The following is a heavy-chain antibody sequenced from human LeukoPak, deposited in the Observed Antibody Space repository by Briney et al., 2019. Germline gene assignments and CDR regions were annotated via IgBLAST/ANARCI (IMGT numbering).Heavy chain of an antibody. V-gene: IGHV3-53*01. CDR2: IHGDGST. J-gene: IGHJ3*02. CDR3: TNAGVGDDYGGFDI. CDR1: GFTVSSRY. Sequence: PGGSLRLSCAASGFTVSSRYMSWVRQAPGKGLEWVSVIHGDGSTYYADSVKGRFTISRDNSKNTLYLQMNSLRAEDTAVYYCTNAGVGDDYGGFDIWGQGTMVTVSS. D-gene: IGHD4-17*01.